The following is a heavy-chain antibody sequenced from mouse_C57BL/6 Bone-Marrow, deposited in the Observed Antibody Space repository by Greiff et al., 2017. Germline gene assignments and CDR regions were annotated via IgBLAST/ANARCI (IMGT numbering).Heavy chain of an antibody. CDR2: IDPENGGT. CDR3: TRQGLYGSIQYYFDY. D-gene: IGHD1-1*01. J-gene: IGHJ2*01. V-gene: IGHV1-15*01. Sequence: VQLQQSGAELVRPGASVKLSCKASGYTFTDYEMHWVKQTPVHGLEWIGAIDPENGGTAYNQKFKGKAILTADKSSSTAYMELRSLTSEDSAVYYCTRQGLYGSIQYYFDYWGQGTTLTVSS. CDR1: GYTFTDYE.